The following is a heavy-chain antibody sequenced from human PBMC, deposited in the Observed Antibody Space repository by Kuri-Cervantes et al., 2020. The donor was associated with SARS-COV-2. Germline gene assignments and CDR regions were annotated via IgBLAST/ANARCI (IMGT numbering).Heavy chain of an antibody. CDR1: GDSISSYF. D-gene: IGHD3-3*01. Sequence: SETLSLTCTVSGDSISSYFWSWVRQPAGKGLEWIGHIYTSGSTNYNPSLKSRVTMSVDTSKNQFSLELSSVTAADTAVYYCARDNYDFWSGASLPGYWGQGTLVSVSS. CDR2: IYTSGST. J-gene: IGHJ4*02. CDR3: ARDNYDFWSGASLPGY. V-gene: IGHV4-4*07.